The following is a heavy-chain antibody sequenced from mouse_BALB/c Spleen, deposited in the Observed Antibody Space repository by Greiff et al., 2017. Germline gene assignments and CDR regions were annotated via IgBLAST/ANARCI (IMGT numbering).Heavy chain of an antibody. J-gene: IGHJ4*01. Sequence: EVQLQESGPGLVKPSQSLSLTCSVTGYSITSGYYWNWIRQFPGNKLEWMGYISYDGSNNYNPSLKNRISITRDTSKNQFFLKLNSVTTEDTATYVCAREERVGAMDYWGQGTSVTVSS. CDR2: ISYDGSN. V-gene: IGHV3-6*02. CDR1: GYSITSGYY. CDR3: AREERVGAMDY. D-gene: IGHD1-1*02.